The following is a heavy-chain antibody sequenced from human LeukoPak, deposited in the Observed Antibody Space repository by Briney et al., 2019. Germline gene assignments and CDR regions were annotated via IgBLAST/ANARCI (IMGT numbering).Heavy chain of an antibody. J-gene: IGHJ5*02. V-gene: IGHV4-34*01. Sequence: PSETLSLTCAVYGGSFSGYYWSWIRQPPGKGLEWIGEINHSGSTNYNPSLKSRLTISVDTSRNQFSLRLSSVTAADTAVYYCARGSNWANWFGPWGQGTLVTVSS. CDR2: INHSGST. D-gene: IGHD7-27*01. CDR1: GGSFSGYY. CDR3: ARGSNWANWFGP.